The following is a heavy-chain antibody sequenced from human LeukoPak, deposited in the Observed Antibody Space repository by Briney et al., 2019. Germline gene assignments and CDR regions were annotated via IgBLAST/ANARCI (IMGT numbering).Heavy chain of an antibody. CDR1: GFTFSSYW. D-gene: IGHD6-13*01. Sequence: GGSLRLSCAASGFTFSSYWMSWVRQAPGKGLEWVANIKQDGSEKYYVDSVKGRFTISRDNAKNSLYLQMNSLRAEDTAVYYCARVGSRNYNYYYMDVWGKGTTVTVSS. J-gene: IGHJ6*03. V-gene: IGHV3-7*01. CDR2: IKQDGSEK. CDR3: ARVGSRNYNYYYMDV.